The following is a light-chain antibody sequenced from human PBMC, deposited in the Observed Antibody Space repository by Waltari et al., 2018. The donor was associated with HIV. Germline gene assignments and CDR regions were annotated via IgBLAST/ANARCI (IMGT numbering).Light chain of an antibody. CDR3: MHGQQTPV. Sequence: DIAMLQSPDSLAVSPGEPASISCRPSQTLLHTHGHNYLDCYIQRPGQAPELLIYLASRRASGVPDRIAGSGSGTDFILKISRVEPEDVGVYCCMHGQQTPVFGQGTQVEV. J-gene: IGKJ1*01. CDR1: QTLLHTHGHNY. V-gene: IGKV2-28*01. CDR2: LAS.